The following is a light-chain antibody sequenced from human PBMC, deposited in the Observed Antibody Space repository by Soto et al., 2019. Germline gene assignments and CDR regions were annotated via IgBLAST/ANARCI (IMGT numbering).Light chain of an antibody. CDR3: GSDEWT. CDR1: QSIRSPF. V-gene: IGKV3-20*01. J-gene: IGKJ1*01. CDR2: GAS. Sequence: EIVLTQSPATLSLSAGERATLSCRASQSIRSPFLAWYQQKPGQAPRLFIHGASSRATGIPDRFSGSGSGTDFTLTISRLEPEDFAVYYCGSDEWTFGQGTKVE.